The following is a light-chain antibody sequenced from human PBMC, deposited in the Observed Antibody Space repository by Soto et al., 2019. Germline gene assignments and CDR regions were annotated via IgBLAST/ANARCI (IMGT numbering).Light chain of an antibody. CDR2: AAS. CDR1: QSISSY. V-gene: IGKV1-39*01. J-gene: IGKJ1*01. CDR3: QQYNTYSGT. Sequence: DIQMTQCPSSLSASVGDRFTITCRASQSISSYLNWYQQKPGKAPKLLIYAASSLQSGVPSRFGGSGYGTEFTLTISSLQSDDFATYYCQQYNTYSGTFGQGTKVDI.